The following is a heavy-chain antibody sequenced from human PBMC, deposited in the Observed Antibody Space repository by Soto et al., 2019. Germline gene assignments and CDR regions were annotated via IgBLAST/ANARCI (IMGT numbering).Heavy chain of an antibody. D-gene: IGHD3-3*01. CDR1: GGSISSSSYY. V-gene: IGHV4-39*01. J-gene: IGHJ4*02. Sequence: SETLSLTCTVSGGSISSSSYYWGWIRQPPGKGLEWIGSIYYSGSTYYNPSLKSRVTISVDTSKNQFSLKLSSVTAADTAVYYCARYYDFWSGYYSLDYWGQGTLVTVSS. CDR3: ARYYDFWSGYYSLDY. CDR2: IYYSGST.